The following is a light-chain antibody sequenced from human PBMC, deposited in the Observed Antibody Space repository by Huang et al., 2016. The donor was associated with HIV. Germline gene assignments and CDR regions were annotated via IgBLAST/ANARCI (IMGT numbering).Light chain of an antibody. J-gene: IGKJ4*01. Sequence: DIVMTQTPLSLSVTPGQPASISCKSSQSLLHSDGETYLYWYLHKPGQYPQLLLYEVSNRFSGVPERFSGSGSGTDFTLRISRVEAEDVGVYYCMQRTQRPLTFGGGTKVEIK. CDR2: EVS. V-gene: IGKV2D-29*02. CDR1: QSLLHSDGETY. CDR3: MQRTQRPLT.